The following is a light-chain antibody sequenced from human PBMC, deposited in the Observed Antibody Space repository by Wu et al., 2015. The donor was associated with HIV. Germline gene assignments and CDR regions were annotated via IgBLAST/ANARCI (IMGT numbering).Light chain of an antibody. CDR2: GAS. CDR1: QSVSSNY. Sequence: EIVLTQSPGTLSLSPGERATLSCRASQSVSSNYLAWYQQKAGQAPRLLIYGASSRATGIPDRFSGSGSGTDFTLTISRLKPEDFAVYYCQQYGSSPGSFGQGTKLEIK. J-gene: IGKJ2*04. CDR3: QQYGSSPGS. V-gene: IGKV3-20*01.